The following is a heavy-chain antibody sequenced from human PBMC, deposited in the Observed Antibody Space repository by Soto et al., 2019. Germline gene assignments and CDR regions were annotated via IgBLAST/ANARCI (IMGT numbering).Heavy chain of an antibody. CDR1: GGSFSGYY. CDR3: ARILRYFDWLLHAFDI. J-gene: IGHJ3*02. CDR2: INHSGST. Sequence: QVQLQQWGAGLLKPSETLSLTCAVYGGSFSGYYWSWIRQPPGKGLEWIGEINHSGSTNYNPSLKSRVTISVDTCKNQFSLNLSSVIAAETAVYYCARILRYFDWLLHAFDIWGQGTMVTVSS. V-gene: IGHV4-34*01. D-gene: IGHD3-9*01.